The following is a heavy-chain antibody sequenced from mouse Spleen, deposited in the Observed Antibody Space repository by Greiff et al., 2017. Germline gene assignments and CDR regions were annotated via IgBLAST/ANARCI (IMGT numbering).Heavy chain of an antibody. V-gene: IGHV5-16*01. Sequence: EVKLMESEGGLVQPGSSMKLSCTASGFTFSDYYMAWVRQVPEKGLEWVANINYDGSSTYYLDSLKSRFIISRDNAKNILYLQMSSLKSEDTATYYCARDEGGYPFAYWGQGTLVTVSA. CDR1: GFTFSDYY. CDR3: ARDEGGYPFAY. J-gene: IGHJ3*01. D-gene: IGHD2-2*01. CDR2: INYDGSST.